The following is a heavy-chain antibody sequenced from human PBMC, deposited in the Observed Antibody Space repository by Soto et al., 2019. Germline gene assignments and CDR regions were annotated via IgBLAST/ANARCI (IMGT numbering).Heavy chain of an antibody. Sequence: SETLSLTCAVSSGSISSSNWWSWVRQPPGKGLEWIGEIYHSGSTNYNPSLKSRVTISVDKSKNQFSLKLSSVTAADTAVYYCARDPRIAVAVPLIFFDIWGQGTRVTVSS. CDR1: SGSISSSNW. V-gene: IGHV4-4*02. CDR3: ARDPRIAVAVPLIFFDI. J-gene: IGHJ3*02. CDR2: IYHSGST. D-gene: IGHD6-19*01.